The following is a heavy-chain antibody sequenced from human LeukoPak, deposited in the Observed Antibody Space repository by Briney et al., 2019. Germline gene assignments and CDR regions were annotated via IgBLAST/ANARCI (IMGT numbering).Heavy chain of an antibody. CDR3: AKDLIAGGAVTTAPNWFDP. CDR1: GFIFSSYA. D-gene: IGHD4-17*01. Sequence: GGSLRLSCTASGFIFSSYAMPWVRQAPGKGLEWLSAIRCSGGSTYYADSVKGRFTISRDNSKNTLYLQMHRLRVEDTAMYYCAKDLIAGGAVTTAPNWFDPWGQGTLVTVSS. J-gene: IGHJ5*02. CDR2: IRCSGGST. V-gene: IGHV3-23*01.